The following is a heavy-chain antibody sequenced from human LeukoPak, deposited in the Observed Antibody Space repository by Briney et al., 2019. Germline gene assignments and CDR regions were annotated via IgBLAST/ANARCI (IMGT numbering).Heavy chain of an antibody. V-gene: IGHV3-9*01. CDR3: AKGTSHSRNNCFDP. Sequence: GGSLRLSCAASGFTFDDYAMNWVRHAPGKGLEWVSATSWNSGSIGYADSVKGRFTISRDSAKNSLYQQMNRLRADCTALCYFAKGTSHSRNNCFDPWGQGTPVTVSS. J-gene: IGHJ5*02. CDR2: TSWNSGSI. CDR1: GFTFDDYA. D-gene: IGHD1-26*01.